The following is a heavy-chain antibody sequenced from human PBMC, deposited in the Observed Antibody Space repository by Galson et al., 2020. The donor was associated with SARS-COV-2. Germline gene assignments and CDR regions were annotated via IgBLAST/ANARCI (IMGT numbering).Heavy chain of an antibody. Sequence: GGSLRLSCAASGFTFSSYAMSWVRQAPGKGLEWVSTISGSGSTTHYADSVKGRFTISRDNSKNTLYLQMNSLRAEDTAVYYCANDEHTYYGTFDYWGQGTLVTVSS. V-gene: IGHV3-23*01. J-gene: IGHJ4*02. CDR3: ANDEHTYYGTFDY. CDR2: ISGSGSTT. D-gene: IGHD3-10*01. CDR1: GFTFSSYA.